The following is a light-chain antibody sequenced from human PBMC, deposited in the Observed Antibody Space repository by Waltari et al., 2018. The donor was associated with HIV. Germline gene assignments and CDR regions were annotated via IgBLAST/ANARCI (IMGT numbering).Light chain of an antibody. V-gene: IGLV2-23*02. J-gene: IGLJ3*02. Sequence: QSALTQPASVFGSPGQSITISCTGSSSDVGSHNFVSWYQQHPGKAPKSIIYEVSKRPSGVSNRFSGSKSGNTASLTISGLHAEDEADYYCSSHVDFIEVMFGGGTKLTVL. CDR3: SSHVDFIEVM. CDR1: SSDVGSHNF. CDR2: EVS.